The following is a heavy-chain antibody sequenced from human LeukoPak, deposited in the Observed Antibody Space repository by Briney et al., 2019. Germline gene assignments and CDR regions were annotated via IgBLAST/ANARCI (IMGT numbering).Heavy chain of an antibody. CDR3: AREKSRYKYGYNY. J-gene: IGHJ4*02. CDR1: GYNFISYD. V-gene: IGHV1-18*01. CDR2: ISAYNGNT. Sequence: ASVKVSCKASGYNFISYDINWVRQAPGQGLEWMGWISAYNGNTNYAQKLQGRVTMTTDTSTSTAYMELGSLRSDDTAVYYCAREKSRYKYGYNYWGQGTLVTVSS. D-gene: IGHD5-18*01.